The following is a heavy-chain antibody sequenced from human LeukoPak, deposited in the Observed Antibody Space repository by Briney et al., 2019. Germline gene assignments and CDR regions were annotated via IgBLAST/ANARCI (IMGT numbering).Heavy chain of an antibody. D-gene: IGHD2-15*01. CDR3: ARGVVVVAATSGSYYYGMDV. V-gene: IGHV1-69*04. CDR2: IIPILGIA. CDR1: GGTFSSYA. Sequence: SVTVSCKASGGTFSSYAISWVRQAPGQGLEWMGRIIPILGIANYAQKFQGRVTITADKSTSTAYMELSSLRSEDTAVYYCARGVVVVAATSGSYYYGMDVWGQGTTVTVSS. J-gene: IGHJ6*02.